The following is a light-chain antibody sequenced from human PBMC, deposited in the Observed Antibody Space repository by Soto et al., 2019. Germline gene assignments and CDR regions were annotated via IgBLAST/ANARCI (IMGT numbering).Light chain of an antibody. CDR3: QQYNNWPIA. Sequence: EIVLTQSLAALFVSPGERATLSCRASQSVSDNLAWYQQKPGQAPRLFIYGASARATGIPARFSGSGSGTEFTLTISSLQSEDFAVYYCQQYNNWPIAFGQGTRLEIK. CDR2: GAS. CDR1: QSVSDN. J-gene: IGKJ5*01. V-gene: IGKV3-15*01.